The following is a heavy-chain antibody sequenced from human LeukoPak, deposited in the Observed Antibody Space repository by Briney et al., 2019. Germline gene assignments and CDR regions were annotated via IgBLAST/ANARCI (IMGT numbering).Heavy chain of an antibody. Sequence: PSETLSLTCTVSGGSVSSGSYYWSWIRQPPGKGLEWIGYIYYSGSTNYNPSLKSRVTISVDTSKNQFSLKLSSVTAADTAVYYCARDLYGDYGLDPWGQGTLVTVSS. V-gene: IGHV4-61*01. J-gene: IGHJ5*02. CDR1: GGSVSSGSYY. D-gene: IGHD4-17*01. CDR2: IYYSGST. CDR3: ARDLYGDYGLDP.